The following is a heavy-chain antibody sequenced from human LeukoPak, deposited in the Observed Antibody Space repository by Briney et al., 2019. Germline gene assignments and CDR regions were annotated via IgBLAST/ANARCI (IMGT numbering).Heavy chain of an antibody. CDR2: ISSSSSYI. D-gene: IGHD2-21*02. Sequence: PGGSLRLSCAASGFTFSSSNMNWVRQAPGKGLEWVSSISSSSSYIYYADSVKGRFTISRDNAKNSLYLQMNSLRAEDTAVYYCARVRTFYCGGDCYSSGLDFWGRGTLVTVSS. CDR1: GFTFSSSN. J-gene: IGHJ4*02. V-gene: IGHV3-21*01. CDR3: ARVRTFYCGGDCYSSGLDF.